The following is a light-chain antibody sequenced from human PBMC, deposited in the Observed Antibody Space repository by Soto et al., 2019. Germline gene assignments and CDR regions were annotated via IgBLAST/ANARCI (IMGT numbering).Light chain of an antibody. CDR3: QQSYSTPET. J-gene: IGKJ1*01. Sequence: DIQMTQSPSSLSASVGDRVTITCRASQNISSYLNWYQQKPGKAPKLLIYAASSLQSGVPSRFSGSGSGTDFTLTISSLQPEDFATYYCQQSYSTPETFGQGTKVDIK. V-gene: IGKV1-39*01. CDR2: AAS. CDR1: QNISSY.